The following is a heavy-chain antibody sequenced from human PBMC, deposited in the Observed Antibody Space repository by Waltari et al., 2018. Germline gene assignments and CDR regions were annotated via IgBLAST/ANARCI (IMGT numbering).Heavy chain of an antibody. J-gene: IGHJ4*02. CDR1: GGTFSSYA. V-gene: IGHV1-69*08. D-gene: IGHD3-10*01. CDR3: ARDRGGPSPFDY. Sequence: QVQLVQSGAAVKKPGSSVTVSCKASGGTFSSYALTWVRQAPGQGLEWMGRIIPIFGTANYAQKFQGRVTITADKSTSTAYMELSSLRSEDTAVYYCARDRGGPSPFDYWGQGTLVTVSS. CDR2: IIPIFGTA.